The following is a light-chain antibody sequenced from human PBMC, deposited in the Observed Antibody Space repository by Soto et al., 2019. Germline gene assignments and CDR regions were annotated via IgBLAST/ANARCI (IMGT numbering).Light chain of an antibody. CDR3: SSHTSGSTRV. V-gene: IGLV2-14*01. Sequence: HSVLNQASSVFGSPGQSIAISCTGTNSVVGGYDYVSWYQQQPDKAPKLMIYEVTKRPSGVSNRFSGSKSGNTASLTISGLQAEDEADYYCSSHTSGSTRVFGTGTKVTVL. CDR1: NSVVGGYDY. J-gene: IGLJ1*01. CDR2: EVT.